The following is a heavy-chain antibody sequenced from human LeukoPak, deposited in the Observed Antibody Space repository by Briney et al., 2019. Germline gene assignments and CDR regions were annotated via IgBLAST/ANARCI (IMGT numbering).Heavy chain of an antibody. CDR2: IYYSGST. Sequence: SETLSLTCTVSGGSISSYYWSWIRQPPGEGLEGIGYIYYSGSTNYNPPLKSRVAISVDTSKTQFSLKLSSVTAADTAVYYCARDTAVAGTWYFNLWGRGTLVTVSS. D-gene: IGHD6-19*01. CDR1: GGSISSYY. V-gene: IGHV4-59*01. J-gene: IGHJ2*01. CDR3: ARDTAVAGTWYFNL.